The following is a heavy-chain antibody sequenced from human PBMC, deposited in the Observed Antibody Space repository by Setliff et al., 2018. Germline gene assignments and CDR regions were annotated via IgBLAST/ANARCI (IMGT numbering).Heavy chain of an antibody. Sequence: ASVKVSCKPSGYTFTGYHLHWVRQAPGQGLEWMGWIDPKSGATRYAQKFQGRVTLTRDTSITTAYMEVSILTSDDTAVYYCARDPFLVQQFPYYMDVWGKGTKVTVSS. CDR1: GYTFTGYH. V-gene: IGHV1-2*02. CDR3: ARDPFLVQQFPYYMDV. J-gene: IGHJ6*03. CDR2: IDPKSGAT. D-gene: IGHD6-13*01.